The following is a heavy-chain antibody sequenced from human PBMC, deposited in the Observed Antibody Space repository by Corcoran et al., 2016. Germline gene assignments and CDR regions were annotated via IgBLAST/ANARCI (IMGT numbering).Heavy chain of an antibody. CDR1: GYSFTSYW. CDR3: ARLKWGGDCYTAAGGFDP. J-gene: IGHJ5*02. CDR2: IYPGDSDT. V-gene: IGHV5-51*01. D-gene: IGHD2-21*02. Sequence: EVQLVQSGAEVKKPGESLKISCKGSGYSFTSYWIGWVRQMPGKGLEWMGIIYPGDSDTRYSPSFQGQVTISADKSISTAYLQWSSLKASDTARYYCARLKWGGDCYTAAGGFDPCGQGTLVTFSS.